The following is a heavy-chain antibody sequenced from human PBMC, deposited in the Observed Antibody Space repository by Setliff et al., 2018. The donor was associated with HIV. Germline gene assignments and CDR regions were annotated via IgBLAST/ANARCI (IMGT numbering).Heavy chain of an antibody. CDR3: ARVATVSHPGDYFDY. D-gene: IGHD4-4*01. J-gene: IGHJ4*02. CDR2: SIPLFGTV. CDR1: GYTFTSYH. V-gene: IGHV1-69*05. Sequence: SVKVSCKASGYTFTSYHLHWLRQAPGQGLEWMGGSIPLFGTVKYAQKFQGRVTMTTDTSISTAYMELSSLRSEDTAVYSCARVATVSHPGDYFDYWGQGTLVTVSS.